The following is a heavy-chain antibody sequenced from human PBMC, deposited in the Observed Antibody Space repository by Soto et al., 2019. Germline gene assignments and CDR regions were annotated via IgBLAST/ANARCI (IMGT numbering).Heavy chain of an antibody. CDR2: ISGSGGST. D-gene: IGHD3-22*01. CDR1: VFTFSSYA. V-gene: IGHV3-23*01. J-gene: IGHJ4*02. Sequence: WWSLRLSCSASVFTFSSYAMSWCRQAPGKGLEWVSAISGSGGSTYYADSVKGRFTISRDNSKNTLYLQMNSLRAEDTAVYYCAKDMNYDSSGYYYEWGQGTLVTVSS. CDR3: AKDMNYDSSGYYYE.